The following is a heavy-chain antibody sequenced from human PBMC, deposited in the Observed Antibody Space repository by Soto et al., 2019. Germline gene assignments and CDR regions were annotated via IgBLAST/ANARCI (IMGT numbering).Heavy chain of an antibody. CDR3: ARDGAPAYYDYVCGSYRGGWFDP. CDR1: GYTFTGYY. D-gene: IGHD3-16*02. J-gene: IGHJ5*02. Sequence: ASVKVSCKASGYTFTGYYMHWVRQAPGQGLEWMGWINPNSGGTNYAQKFQGWVTMTRDTSISTAYMELSRLRSDDTAVYYCARDGAPAYYDYVCGSYRGGWFDPWGQGTLVTVSS. V-gene: IGHV1-2*04. CDR2: INPNSGGT.